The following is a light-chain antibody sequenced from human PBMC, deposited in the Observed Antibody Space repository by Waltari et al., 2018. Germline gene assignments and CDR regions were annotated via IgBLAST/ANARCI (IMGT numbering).Light chain of an antibody. CDR3: CSYATRDSYV. V-gene: IGLV2-14*03. CDR1: SSDVGGYNY. Sequence: QSALTQPASVSGSPGQSITISCTGTSSDVGGYNYVSWYQQHPGKAPKFMIYDVSKRPSGVSDLLSDSKSGNTAFLTISGLQAEDEADYYCCSYATRDSYVFGTGTKVTVL. J-gene: IGLJ1*01. CDR2: DVS.